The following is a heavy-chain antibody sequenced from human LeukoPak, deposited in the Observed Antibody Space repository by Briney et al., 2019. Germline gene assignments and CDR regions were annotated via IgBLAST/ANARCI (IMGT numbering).Heavy chain of an antibody. V-gene: IGHV4-59*01. D-gene: IGHD3-9*01. J-gene: IGHJ5*02. CDR1: GGSISTYY. CDR2: IYYSGTT. Sequence: PSETLSLTCTVSGGSISTYYWNWIRQPPGKGLEWIGYIYYSGTTNYNPSLKSRVSMSVDTSKNQFSLKLSSVTAADTAVYYCARYSYDILTGYPKGWFDPWGQGTLVTVSS. CDR3: ARYSYDILTGYPKGWFDP.